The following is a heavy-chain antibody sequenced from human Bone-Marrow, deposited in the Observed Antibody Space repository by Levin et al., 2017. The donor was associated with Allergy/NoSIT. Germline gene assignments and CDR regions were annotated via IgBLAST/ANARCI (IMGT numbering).Heavy chain of an antibody. Sequence: ASQTLSLTCAISGDSVSSNIATWNWIRQSPSTGLEWLGRTYYRSKWYNDYAISVKSRITVNPDTSKNQFSLHLYSVTPEDTAVYYCARDGPAISVFDYWGQGILVTVSS. CDR1: GDSVSSNIAT. D-gene: IGHD1-14*01. J-gene: IGHJ4*02. CDR2: TYYRSKWYN. V-gene: IGHV6-1*01. CDR3: ARDGPAISVFDY.